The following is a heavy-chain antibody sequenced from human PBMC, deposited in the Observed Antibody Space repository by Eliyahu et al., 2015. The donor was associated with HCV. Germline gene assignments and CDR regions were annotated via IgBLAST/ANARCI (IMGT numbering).Heavy chain of an antibody. V-gene: IGHV4-39*01. J-gene: IGHJ5*02. D-gene: IGHD3-3*01. Sequence: QLQLQESGPGLVKPSETLSLTCTVSGGSIXSSXYYXXWIRQPPGKGLEWIGSIYYSGSXYYNPSLKSRVTISVDTSKNQFSLKLSSVTAADTAVYYCARRSDYDFWSGYYNPGRFDPWGQGTLVTVSS. CDR1: GGSIXSSXYY. CDR3: ARRSDYDFWSGYYNPGRFDP. CDR2: IYYSGSX.